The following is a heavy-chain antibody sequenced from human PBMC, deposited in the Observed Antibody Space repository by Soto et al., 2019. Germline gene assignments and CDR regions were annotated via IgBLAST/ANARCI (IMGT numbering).Heavy chain of an antibody. CDR3: ARGKKDSGEYYYDSSGYYRLDY. D-gene: IGHD3-22*01. CDR2: IYYSGST. V-gene: IGHV4-59*01. Sequence: ETLSLTCTVSGGSISSYYWSWIRQPPGKGLEWIGYIYYSGSTNYNPSLKSRVTISVDTSKNQFSLKLSSVTAADTAVYYCARGKKDSGEYYYDSSGYYRLDYWGQGTLVT. J-gene: IGHJ4*02. CDR1: GGSISSYY.